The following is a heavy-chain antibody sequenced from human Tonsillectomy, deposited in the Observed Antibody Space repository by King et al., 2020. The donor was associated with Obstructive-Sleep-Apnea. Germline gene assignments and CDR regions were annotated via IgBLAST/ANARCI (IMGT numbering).Heavy chain of an antibody. CDR3: AGEGGVLRFLQALRYYGMDV. CDR2: ISYDGSNK. V-gene: IGHV3-30*04. J-gene: IGHJ6*02. CDR1: GFTFSSYP. Sequence: VQLVESGGGVVQPGRSLRLSCAASGFTFSSYPIHWVRQAPGKGLEWVAVISYDGSNKYYADSVKGRFTISRDNSHNTLYLQMNSLKVEDTAVYYCAGEGGVLRFLQALRYYGMDVWGQGTTVIVSS. D-gene: IGHD3-3*01.